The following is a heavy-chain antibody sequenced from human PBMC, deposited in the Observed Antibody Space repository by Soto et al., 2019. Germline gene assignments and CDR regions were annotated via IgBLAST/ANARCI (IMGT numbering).Heavy chain of an antibody. CDR3: ARQYSSSEVFDP. CDR1: GYSISSGYY. CDR2: IYHTGNS. Sequence: SETLSLTCAVSGYSISSGYYWGWIRQPPGKGLEWIGSIYHTGNSYYNPSLKSRVTISVDTSRNQFSFRLSSVTAADTAVYYCARQYSSSEVFDPWGQGTLVTVSS. J-gene: IGHJ5*02. V-gene: IGHV4-38-2*01. D-gene: IGHD6-6*01.